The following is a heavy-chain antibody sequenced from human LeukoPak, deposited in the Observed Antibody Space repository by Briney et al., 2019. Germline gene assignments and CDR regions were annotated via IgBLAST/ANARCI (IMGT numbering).Heavy chain of an antibody. CDR2: ISWNSGSI. V-gene: IGHV3-9*02. J-gene: IGHJ3*02. CDR1: GFTSDDYA. Sequence: GRSLRLSCAAPGFTSDDYAMHWVRQAPGKGLEWVSGISWNSGSIGYADSVKGRFTISRDNAKNSLYLQMNSLRAEDMALYYCAKGNQQWLAYDAFDIWGQGTMVTVSS. D-gene: IGHD6-19*01. CDR3: AKGNQQWLAYDAFDI.